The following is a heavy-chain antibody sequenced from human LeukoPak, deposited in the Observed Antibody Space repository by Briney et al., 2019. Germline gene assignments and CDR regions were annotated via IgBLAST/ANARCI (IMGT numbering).Heavy chain of an antibody. CDR1: GGSISSSGFY. CDR2: IYYTGST. J-gene: IGHJ4*02. D-gene: IGHD1-26*01. CDR3: ARTHSGSYYGLDY. V-gene: IGHV4-39*01. Sequence: SETLSLTCTVSGGSISSSGFYWVWIRQPPGKGLEWIGSIYYTGSTYYNPSLKSRVTISVDTSKNQLSLKLSSVSAADTAVYYCARTHSGSYYGLDYWGQGTLVTVSS.